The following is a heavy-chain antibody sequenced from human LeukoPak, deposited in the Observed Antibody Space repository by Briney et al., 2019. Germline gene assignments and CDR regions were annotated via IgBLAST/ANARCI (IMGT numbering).Heavy chain of an antibody. CDR2: ISYDGSNK. CDR1: GFTFSSYA. CDR3: AKDLGYGDYGYYYYYGMDV. V-gene: IGHV3-30-3*01. J-gene: IGHJ6*02. Sequence: GGSLRLSCAASGFTFSSYAMHWVRQAPGKGLEWVAVISYDGSNKYYADSVKGWFTISRDNSKNTLYLQMNSLRAEDTAVYYCAKDLGYGDYGYYYYYGMDVWGQGTTVTVSS. D-gene: IGHD4-17*01.